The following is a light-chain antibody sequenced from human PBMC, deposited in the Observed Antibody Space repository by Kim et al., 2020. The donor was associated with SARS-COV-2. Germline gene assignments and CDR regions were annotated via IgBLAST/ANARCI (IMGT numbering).Light chain of an antibody. CDR3: LLSYNNAHSRF. V-gene: IGLV7-46*01. CDR2: DTT. J-gene: IGLJ2*01. Sequence: QAVVTQEPSLTVSPGGTVTLTCGSSTGAVTSGHYPYWFQQKPGQAPRTLIYDTTNKYPWTPARFSGSLLGGKAALTLSGAQPEDEAEYFCLLSYNNAHSRFFGGGTQLTVL. CDR1: TGAVTSGHY.